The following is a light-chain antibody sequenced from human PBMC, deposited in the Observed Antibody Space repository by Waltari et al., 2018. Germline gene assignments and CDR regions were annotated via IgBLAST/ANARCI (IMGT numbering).Light chain of an antibody. V-gene: IGLV1-40*01. CDR2: GTD. Sequence: QSVLTQPPSVSGAPGQRVTISCTGSSSNIGAGYDVHWYQQLPGTAPKLLIQGTDKRPSGVPDRFSGSKSGTSASLAITGLQAEDEADYYCQSYDSSLSGYVFGTGTKVTVL. J-gene: IGLJ1*01. CDR1: SSNIGAGYD. CDR3: QSYDSSLSGYV.